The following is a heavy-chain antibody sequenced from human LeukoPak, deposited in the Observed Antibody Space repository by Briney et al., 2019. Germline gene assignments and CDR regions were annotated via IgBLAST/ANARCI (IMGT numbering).Heavy chain of an antibody. D-gene: IGHD6-19*01. V-gene: IGHV3-33*01. J-gene: IGHJ4*02. CDR2: IWYGGRTK. CDR1: GFIFSNYG. CDR3: AREWGRIAVAGGPGY. Sequence: GRSLRLSCAVSGFIFSNYGMHWVRQAPGKGLDRVALIWYGGRTKSHADSVKGRFTISRDNSANTLSLQMNSLRVEDTAVYYCAREWGRIAVAGGPGYWGEGALVSVSS.